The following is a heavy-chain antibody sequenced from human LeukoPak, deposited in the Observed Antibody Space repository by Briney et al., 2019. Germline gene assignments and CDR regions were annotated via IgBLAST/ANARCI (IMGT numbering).Heavy chain of an antibody. D-gene: IGHD6-19*01. Sequence: GGSLRLSCAASGFTFSDYYMSWIRQAPGKGLEWVSYISSSGSTIYYADSVKGRFTISRDNAKNSLYLQMNSLRAEDTAVYYCARDQRQQWAFYYYYYYYMDVWGKGTTVTISS. CDR1: GFTFSDYY. CDR2: ISSSGSTI. J-gene: IGHJ6*03. CDR3: ARDQRQQWAFYYYYYYYMDV. V-gene: IGHV3-11*01.